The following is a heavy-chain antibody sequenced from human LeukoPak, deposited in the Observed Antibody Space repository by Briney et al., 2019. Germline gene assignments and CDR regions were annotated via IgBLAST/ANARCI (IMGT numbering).Heavy chain of an antibody. CDR2: ICTSGST. CDR1: GGSFSSYY. V-gene: IGHV4-4*07. Sequence: SETLSLTCTVSGGSFSSYYWSWIRQPAGKGLEWIGRICTSGSTKYNPSLKSRVTMSVDTSKNQFSLKLSSVTAEDTAVYYCARERVTMVRGVIVIYYGMDVWGQGTTVTVSS. J-gene: IGHJ6*02. CDR3: ARERVTMVRGVIVIYYGMDV. D-gene: IGHD3-10*01.